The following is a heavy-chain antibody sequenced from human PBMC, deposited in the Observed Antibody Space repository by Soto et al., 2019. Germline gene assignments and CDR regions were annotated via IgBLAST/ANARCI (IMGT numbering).Heavy chain of an antibody. Sequence: GASVKVSCKVSGYTLTELSMHWVRQAPGKGLEWMGGFDPEDGETIYAQKFQGRVTMTEDTSTDTAYMELSSLRSEDTAVYYCATIYCSGGSCYSPYNWFDPWGQGTLVTVSS. J-gene: IGHJ5*02. CDR3: ATIYCSGGSCYSPYNWFDP. D-gene: IGHD2-15*01. V-gene: IGHV1-24*01. CDR1: GYTLTELS. CDR2: FDPEDGET.